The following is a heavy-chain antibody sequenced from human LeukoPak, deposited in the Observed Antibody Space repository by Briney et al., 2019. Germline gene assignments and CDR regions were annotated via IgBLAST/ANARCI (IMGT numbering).Heavy chain of an antibody. CDR2: ISSSSSYI. J-gene: IGHJ4*02. D-gene: IGHD3-10*01. V-gene: IGHV3-21*01. CDR1: GFTFSSYS. Sequence: GGSLRLSCAASGFTFSSYSMNWVRQAPGKGLEWVSSISSSSSYIYYADSVKGRFTIPRDNAKNSLYLQMNSLRAEDTAVYYCARDAGYYYGSGSSSDYWGQGTLVTVSS. CDR3: ARDAGYYYGSGSSSDY.